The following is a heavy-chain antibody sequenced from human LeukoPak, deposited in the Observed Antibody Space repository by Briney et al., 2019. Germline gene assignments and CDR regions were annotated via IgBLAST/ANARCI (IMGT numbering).Heavy chain of an antibody. CDR2: IYNGDGT. Sequence: QSGGSLRLSCAASGFTVSSNYMSWVRQAPGKGLEWVSVIYNGDGTYYVDSVKGRFTISRDNSKNTLYLQMNSLRAEDTAVYYCAKGAKMGWFDPWGQGTLVTVSS. V-gene: IGHV3-53*05. J-gene: IGHJ5*02. D-gene: IGHD5-24*01. CDR1: GFTVSSNY. CDR3: AKGAKMGWFDP.